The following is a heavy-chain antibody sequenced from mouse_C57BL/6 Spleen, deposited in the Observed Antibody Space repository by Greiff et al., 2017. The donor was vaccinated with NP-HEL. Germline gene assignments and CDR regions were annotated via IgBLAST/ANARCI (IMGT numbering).Heavy chain of an antibody. Sequence: EVMLVESGGGLVKPGGSLKLSCAASGFTFSDYGMHWVRQATEKGLEWVAYISSCSSTIYYADTVKGRFTISRDNAKNTLFLQMTILRSEDTAMYYCARYDYDEGMDYWGQGTSVTVSS. D-gene: IGHD2-4*01. CDR1: GFTFSDYG. CDR2: ISSCSSTI. V-gene: IGHV5-17*01. J-gene: IGHJ4*01. CDR3: ARYDYDEGMDY.